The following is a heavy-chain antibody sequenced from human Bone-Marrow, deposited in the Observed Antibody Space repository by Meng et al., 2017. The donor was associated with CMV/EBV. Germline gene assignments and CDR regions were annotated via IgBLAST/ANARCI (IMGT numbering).Heavy chain of an antibody. Sequence: GGSLRLSCAASGFTFSSYGMHWVRQAPGKGLEWVAFIRYDGSNKYYADSVKGRFTISRDNSKNTLYLQMNSLRAEDTAVYYCAKEATPGYYYYDMDGWGQGTTVTVSS. CDR3: AKEATPGYYYYDMDG. CDR1: GFTFSSYG. D-gene: IGHD7-27*01. V-gene: IGHV3-30*02. J-gene: IGHJ6*02. CDR2: IRYDGSNK.